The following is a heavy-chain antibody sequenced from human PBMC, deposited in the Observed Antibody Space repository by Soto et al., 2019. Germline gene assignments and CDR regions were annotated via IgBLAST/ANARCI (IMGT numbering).Heavy chain of an antibody. Sequence: GGSLRHSCGASGFTFSSYGMSWVGQAPGKGLEWVSAISVSGGSTSYADSVKGRFTISRDNSKNTLYLQMNSLRAEDTAVYYCAKDEGYSSGWSFDYWGQGTLVTVSS. J-gene: IGHJ4*02. CDR1: GFTFSSYG. D-gene: IGHD6-19*01. CDR3: AKDEGYSSGWSFDY. V-gene: IGHV3-23*01. CDR2: ISVSGGST.